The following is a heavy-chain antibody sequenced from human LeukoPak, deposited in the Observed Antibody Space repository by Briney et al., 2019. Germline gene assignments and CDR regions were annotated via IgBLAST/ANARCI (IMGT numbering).Heavy chain of an antibody. CDR1: GGSVSSGSYY. J-gene: IGHJ4*02. Sequence: SETLSLTCTVSGGSVSSGSYYWSWIRQPPGKGLEWIGYISYIGSTNYNPSLKSRVTISADTSKNQFSLKLSSVTAADTAVYFCARHHDGGSKLRLDFWGLGVLVTVSS. D-gene: IGHD2-15*01. CDR2: ISYIGST. V-gene: IGHV4-61*01. CDR3: ARHHDGGSKLRLDF.